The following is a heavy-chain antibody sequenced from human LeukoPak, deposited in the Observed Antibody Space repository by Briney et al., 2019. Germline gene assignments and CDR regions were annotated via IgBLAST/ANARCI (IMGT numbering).Heavy chain of an antibody. CDR3: TRNAHSSSTRCYLGGNWFDP. Sequence: PGGSLRLSCTASGFTFGNYAMSWFRQAPGKGLEWVGFIRSKAYGGTTEHAASAKGRFTISRDDSKSIAYLQMNSLKTEDTAVYYCTRNAHSSSTRCYLGGNWFDPWGQGTLVTVSS. CDR2: IRSKAYGGTT. V-gene: IGHV3-49*03. J-gene: IGHJ5*02. D-gene: IGHD2-2*01. CDR1: GFTFGNYA.